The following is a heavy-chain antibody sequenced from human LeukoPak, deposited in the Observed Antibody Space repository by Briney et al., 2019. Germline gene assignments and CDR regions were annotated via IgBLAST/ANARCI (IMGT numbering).Heavy chain of an antibody. D-gene: IGHD1-26*01. CDR3: ARLLRGELTFDY. CDR2: IYYSGST. Sequence: SEPLSLTCTVSGGSISSYYWSWIRQPPGKGLEWIGYIYYSGSTNYNPSLKSRVTISVDTSKNQFSLKLSSVTAADTAVYYCARLLRGELTFDYWGQGTLVTGSS. V-gene: IGHV4-59*08. J-gene: IGHJ4*02. CDR1: GGSISSYY.